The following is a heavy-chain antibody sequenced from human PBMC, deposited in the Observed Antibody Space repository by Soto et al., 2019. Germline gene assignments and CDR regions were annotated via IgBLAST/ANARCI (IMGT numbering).Heavy chain of an antibody. CDR3: ARLHLYPATGFFDY. Sequence: PSETLSLTCAVSGGSISSSNWWSWVRQPPGKGLEWIGEIYHSGSTNYNPSLKSRVTISVDKSKNQFSLKLSFVTAADTAVYYCARLHLYPATGFFDYWGQGTLVTVSS. J-gene: IGHJ4*02. V-gene: IGHV4-4*02. CDR1: GGSISSSNW. D-gene: IGHD6-13*01. CDR2: IYHSGST.